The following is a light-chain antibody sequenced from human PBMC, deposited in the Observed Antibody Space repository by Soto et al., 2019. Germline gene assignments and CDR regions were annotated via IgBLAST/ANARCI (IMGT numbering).Light chain of an antibody. CDR2: GAS. Sequence: ETVMTQSPATLSVSPGEGATLSCRASQSVSSNLVWYQHKPGQTPRLLIYGASTRATDIPARFSGSGSGTEFTLTISSLQSEDYAVYYCQQYGSSPRTFGQGTKVDIK. CDR3: QQYGSSPRT. V-gene: IGKV3-15*01. J-gene: IGKJ1*01. CDR1: QSVSSN.